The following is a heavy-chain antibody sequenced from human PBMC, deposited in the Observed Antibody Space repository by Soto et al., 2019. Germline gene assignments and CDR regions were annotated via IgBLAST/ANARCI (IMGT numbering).Heavy chain of an antibody. CDR2: ISYDGSSK. CDR3: APWFGAFDY. J-gene: IGHJ4*02. CDR1: GFTFSSYG. D-gene: IGHD3-10*01. Sequence: QVQLVESGGGVVQPGRSLRLSCAASGFTFSSYGMHWVRQAPGKGLEWVAVISYDGSSKYYADYVKGRFTISSDNSKNTLYLQMNSLRAEDTAVYYCAPWFGAFDYWGQGTLVTVSS. V-gene: IGHV3-30*03.